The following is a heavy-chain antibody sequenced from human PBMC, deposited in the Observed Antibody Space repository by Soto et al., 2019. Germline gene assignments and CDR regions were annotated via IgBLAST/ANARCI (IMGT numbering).Heavy chain of an antibody. D-gene: IGHD2-15*01. CDR2: IKSKTDGGTT. CDR1: GFTFSNAW. J-gene: IGHJ6*03. CDR3: TTDQIPYCSGGSCYPKPYYYYYYMDV. Sequence: GGSLRLSCAASGFTFSNAWMSWVRQAPGKGLEWVGRIKSKTDGGTTDYAAPVKGRFTISRDDSKNTLYLQMNSLKTEDTAVYYCTTDQIPYCSGGSCYPKPYYYYYYMDVWGKGTTVTVSS. V-gene: IGHV3-15*01.